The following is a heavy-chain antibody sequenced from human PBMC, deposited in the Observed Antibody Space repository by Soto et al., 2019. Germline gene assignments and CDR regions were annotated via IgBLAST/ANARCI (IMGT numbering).Heavy chain of an antibody. CDR3: ARWRYFRYAFDI. Sequence: ASVKVSCKASGYSFNSYGISWVRQVPGQGLEWMGWISAYSANTKYVQKFQGRVTMTTDTSTSTAYMELRSLRSDDTAVYYCARWRYFRYAFDIWGQGTMVTVSS. V-gene: IGHV1-18*01. D-gene: IGHD3-9*01. CDR2: ISAYSANT. CDR1: GYSFNSYG. J-gene: IGHJ3*02.